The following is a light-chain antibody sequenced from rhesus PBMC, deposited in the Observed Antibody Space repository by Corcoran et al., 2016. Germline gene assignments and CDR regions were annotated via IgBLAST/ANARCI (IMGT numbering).Light chain of an antibody. Sequence: ETVMMQSPATLSLSPGERATLSCRASQSVGSTLAWYQQKPGQAPRLPIYYSSPRATGTPARFSGSGSGTEFTLTISSLDPEDVGVYYCQRYNDWPYSFGQGTKVEIK. CDR1: QSVGST. J-gene: IGKJ2*01. CDR3: QRYNDWPYS. CDR2: YSS. V-gene: IGKV3-35*02.